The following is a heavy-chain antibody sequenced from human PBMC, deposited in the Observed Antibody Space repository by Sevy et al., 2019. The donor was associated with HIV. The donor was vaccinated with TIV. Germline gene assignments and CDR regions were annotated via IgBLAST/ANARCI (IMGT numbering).Heavy chain of an antibody. Sequence: ASVKVSCKASGYTFTSYGISWVRQAPGQGLEWMGWISAYNGNTNYAQKLQGRVTMTTDTSTSTAYMELRSLRSDDTAVYYCARERVRGESGYYCYYYYYGMDVWGQGTTVTVSS. V-gene: IGHV1-18*04. D-gene: IGHD3-22*01. CDR3: ARERVRGESGYYCYYYYYGMDV. CDR2: ISAYNGNT. J-gene: IGHJ6*02. CDR1: GYTFTSYG.